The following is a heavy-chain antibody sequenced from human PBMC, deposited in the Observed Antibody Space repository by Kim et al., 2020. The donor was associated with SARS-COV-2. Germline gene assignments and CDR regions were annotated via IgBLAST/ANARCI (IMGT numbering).Heavy chain of an antibody. CDR1: GGSFSGYY. CDR3: ARGVGGTTAPTY. CDR2: INHSGST. J-gene: IGHJ4*02. D-gene: IGHD1-7*01. V-gene: IGHV4-34*01. Sequence: SETLSLTCAVYGGSFSGYYWSWIRQPPGKGLEWIGEINHSGSTNYNPSLKSRVTISVDTSKNQFSLKLSSVTAADTAVYYCARGVGGTTAPTYWGQGTLV.